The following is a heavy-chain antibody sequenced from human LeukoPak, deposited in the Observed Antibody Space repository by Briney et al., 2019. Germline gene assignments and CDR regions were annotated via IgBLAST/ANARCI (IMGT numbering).Heavy chain of an antibody. CDR2: ISSTNAYI. CDR1: GFALKCYS. J-gene: IGHJ5*01. D-gene: IGHD2-8*02. CDR3: ARVAVSGPTGWFDS. V-gene: IGHV3-21*01. Sequence: GGSLRLSCAGSGFALKCYSLTWVRQAPGKGLEWVSSISSTNAYIHYADSVKGRFTISRDNVDNVVYLEMNSLGAEDTATYYCARVAVSGPTGWFDSWGQGALVIVSS.